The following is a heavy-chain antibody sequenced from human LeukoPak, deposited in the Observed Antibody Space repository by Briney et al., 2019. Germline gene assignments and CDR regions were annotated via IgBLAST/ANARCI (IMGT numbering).Heavy chain of an antibody. V-gene: IGHV1-18*04. CDR1: GYTFTGYY. D-gene: IGHD2-8*01. CDR2: ISAYNGNT. J-gene: IGHJ4*02. CDR3: ARDLSGVGY. Sequence: ASVKVSCKASGYTFTGYYMLWVRQAPGQGLEWMGWISAYNGNTNYAQKLQGRVTMTTDTSTSTAYMELRSLRSDDTAVYYCARDLSGVGYWGQGTLVTVSS.